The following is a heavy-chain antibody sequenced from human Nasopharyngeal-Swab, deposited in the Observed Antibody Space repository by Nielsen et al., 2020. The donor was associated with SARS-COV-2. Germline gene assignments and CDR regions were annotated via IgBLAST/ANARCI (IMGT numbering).Heavy chain of an antibody. D-gene: IGHD5-12*01. V-gene: IGHV3-23*01. Sequence: ETLSLTCAASGFTFRSYAISWVRQAPGKGLEWVSVISSSDHTTYYADSVKGRFTISRDNSKNTVNLQMNSLRAEDTAIYYCAKDRDSGDDSDDYYHYYGMDVWGQGTTVTVFS. CDR2: ISSSDHTT. CDR1: GFTFRSYA. CDR3: AKDRDSGDDSDDYYHYYGMDV. J-gene: IGHJ6*02.